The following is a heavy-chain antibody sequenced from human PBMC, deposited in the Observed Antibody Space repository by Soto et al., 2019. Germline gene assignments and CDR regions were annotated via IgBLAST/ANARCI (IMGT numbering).Heavy chain of an antibody. CDR2: IYYSRST. CDR1: GGSISSSSYY. CDR3: ATSRPWGELRAGWFDP. V-gene: IGHV4-39*01. J-gene: IGHJ5*02. Sequence: QLQLQESGPGLVKPSETLSLTCTVSGGSISSSSYYWDWIRQPPGKGLEWIGSIYYSRSTSYNPSLKSRVTISVDPSMNQFSLKLSSVTAADTAVYFCATSRPWGELRAGWFDPWGQGTLVTVSS. D-gene: IGHD3-16*01.